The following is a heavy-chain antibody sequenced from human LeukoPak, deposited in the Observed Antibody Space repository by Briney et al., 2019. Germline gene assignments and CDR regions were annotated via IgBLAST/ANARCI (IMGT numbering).Heavy chain of an antibody. Sequence: GGSLRLSCAASGFTFSSYWMSWVRQAPGKGLVWVSHINSDGSITSYADSVKGRFTISRDNAKNTLYLQMNSLRAEDTAVYYCARDAVDTANAVWGQGTTVTVSS. CDR1: GFTFSSYW. CDR3: ARDAVDTANAV. D-gene: IGHD5-18*01. J-gene: IGHJ6*02. CDR2: INSDGSIT. V-gene: IGHV3-74*01.